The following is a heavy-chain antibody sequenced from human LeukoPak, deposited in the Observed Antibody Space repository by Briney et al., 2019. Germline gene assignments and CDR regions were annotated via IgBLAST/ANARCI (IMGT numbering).Heavy chain of an antibody. CDR3: AKQVWYSSSWYSDY. J-gene: IGHJ4*02. CDR1: GFTFSNAW. CDR2: IKSKTDGGTT. V-gene: IGHV3-15*01. D-gene: IGHD6-13*01. Sequence: GGSLRLSCAASGFTFSNAWMSWVRQAPGKGLEWVGRIKSKTDGGTTDYAAPVKGRFTISRDDSKNTLYLQMNSLRAEDTAVYYCAKQVWYSSSWYSDYWGQGTLVTVSS.